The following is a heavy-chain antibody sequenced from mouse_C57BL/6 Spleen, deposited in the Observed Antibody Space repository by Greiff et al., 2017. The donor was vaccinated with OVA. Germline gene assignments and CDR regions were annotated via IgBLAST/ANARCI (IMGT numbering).Heavy chain of an antibody. CDR1: GFTFSSYA. CDR2: ISDGGSYT. Sequence: EVKLMESGGGLVKPGGSLKLSCAASGFTFSSYAMSWVRQTPEKRLEWVATISDGGSYTYYPDNVKGRFTISRDNAKNNLYLQMSHLKSEDTAMYYCARVGYGYDDAMDYWGQGTSVTVSS. D-gene: IGHD2-2*01. V-gene: IGHV5-4*03. J-gene: IGHJ4*01. CDR3: ARVGYGYDDAMDY.